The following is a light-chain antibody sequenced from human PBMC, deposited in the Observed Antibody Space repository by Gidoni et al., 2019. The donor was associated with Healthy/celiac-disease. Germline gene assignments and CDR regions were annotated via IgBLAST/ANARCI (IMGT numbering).Light chain of an antibody. CDR1: QSVSSY. Sequence: EIVLTQSPATLSLSPGERATLSCRASQSVSSYLAWYQQKPGQAPSLLIYDASNRATGIPARCSGSGSGTDFTLTISSLEPEDFAVYYCQQRSNWPATFGPGTKVDIK. CDR3: QQRSNWPAT. J-gene: IGKJ3*01. V-gene: IGKV3-11*01. CDR2: DAS.